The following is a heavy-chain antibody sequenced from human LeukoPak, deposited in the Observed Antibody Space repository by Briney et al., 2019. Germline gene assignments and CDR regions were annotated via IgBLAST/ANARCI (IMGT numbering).Heavy chain of an antibody. J-gene: IGHJ4*02. CDR3: ARESYGDLYFDY. D-gene: IGHD4-17*01. CDR2: INPSGGST. CDR1: GYTFTSYY. V-gene: IGHV1-46*01. Sequence: ASVKVSCKASGYTFTSYYMHWVRQAPGQGLEWMGIINPSGGSTSYAQKFQGRVTMTRDTSTSTVYMELSSLRAEDTAVYYCARESYGDLYFDYWGQGTLVTVSS.